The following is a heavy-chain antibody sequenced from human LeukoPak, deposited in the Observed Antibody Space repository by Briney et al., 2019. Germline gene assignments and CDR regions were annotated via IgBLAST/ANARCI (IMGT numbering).Heavy chain of an antibody. Sequence: SVKVSCKASGGTFSSYAISWVRQAPGQGLEWMGGIIPIFGTANYAQKFQGRVTITADESTSTAYMELSSLRSEDTAVYYCARAYCSGGSCYSARNRFDPWGQGTLVTVSS. D-gene: IGHD2-15*01. V-gene: IGHV1-69*13. J-gene: IGHJ5*02. CDR3: ARAYCSGGSCYSARNRFDP. CDR2: IIPIFGTA. CDR1: GGTFSSYA.